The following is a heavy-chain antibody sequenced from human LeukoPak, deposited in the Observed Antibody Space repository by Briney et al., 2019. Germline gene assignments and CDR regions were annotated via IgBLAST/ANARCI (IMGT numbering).Heavy chain of an antibody. CDR1: GYSFTKSW. CDR3: ARRGLDSSGYHEAFDI. CDR2: IYPGDSDT. V-gene: IGHV5-51*01. J-gene: IGHJ3*02. Sequence: GESLHISCHGSGYSFTKSWIGWVRPMPGKGLELMGIIYPGDSDTRYSPSFQGQVTISADKSINTAYLQCSSLKASDTAMYYCARRGLDSSGYHEAFDIWGQGTMVTVSS. D-gene: IGHD3-22*01.